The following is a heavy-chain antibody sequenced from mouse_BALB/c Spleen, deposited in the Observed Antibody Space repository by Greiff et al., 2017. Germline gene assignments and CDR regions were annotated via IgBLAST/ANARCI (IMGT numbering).Heavy chain of an antibody. CDR1: GFTFSSYT. J-gene: IGHJ3*01. CDR3: ARHRDDWAWFAY. CDR2: ISNGGGST. D-gene: IGHD2-4*01. V-gene: IGHV5-12-2*01. Sequence: DVKLVESGGGLVQPGGSLKLSCAASGFTFSSYTMSWVRQTPEKRLEWVAYISNGGGSTYYPDTVKGRFTISRDNAKNTLYLQMSSLKSEDTAMYYCARHRDDWAWFAYWGQGTLVTVSA.